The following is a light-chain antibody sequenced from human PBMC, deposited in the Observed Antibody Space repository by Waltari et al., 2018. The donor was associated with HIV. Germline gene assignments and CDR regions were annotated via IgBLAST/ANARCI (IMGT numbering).Light chain of an antibody. CDR1: SSDVGGYHY. CDR2: DVS. V-gene: IGLV2-14*01. CDR3: SSYTSSSTLVV. Sequence: QSALTQPASVSGSPGQSITISCTGTSSDVGGYHYASWYQQHPVKAPKLMIYDVSNRPSGVSNRFSGSKSGNTASLTISGLQAEDEADYYCSSYTSSSTLVVFGGGTKLTVL. J-gene: IGLJ2*01.